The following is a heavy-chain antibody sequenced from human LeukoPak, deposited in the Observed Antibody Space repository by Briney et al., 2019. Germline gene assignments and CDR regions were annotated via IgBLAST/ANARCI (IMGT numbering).Heavy chain of an antibody. V-gene: IGHV5-51*01. J-gene: IGHJ4*02. CDR2: IYPGDSDT. CDR1: GGSFTSYW. CDR3: ARLSLYCSGGSCYAAAFDY. Sequence: GESLKISCKGSGGSFTSYWVGWVRQMPGKGREWMGIIYPGDSDTRYSPSFQGPVTISADKSISTAYLQRSSLKASDTAMYYCARLSLYCSGGSCYAAAFDYWGQGTLVTVSS. D-gene: IGHD2-15*01.